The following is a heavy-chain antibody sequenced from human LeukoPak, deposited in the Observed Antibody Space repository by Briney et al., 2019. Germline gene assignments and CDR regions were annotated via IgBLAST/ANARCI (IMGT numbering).Heavy chain of an antibody. Sequence: ASVKVSCKASGYSFTSNYKHGVRQAPGQGLEWMGMIYPRDGSTSYAQKFQGRVTVTRDTSTSTVHMELSGLRSEDTAVYYCARDQEAFDYWGQGTLVTVSS. CDR3: ARDQEAFDY. J-gene: IGHJ4*02. CDR1: GYSFTSNY. V-gene: IGHV1-46*01. CDR2: IYPRDGST.